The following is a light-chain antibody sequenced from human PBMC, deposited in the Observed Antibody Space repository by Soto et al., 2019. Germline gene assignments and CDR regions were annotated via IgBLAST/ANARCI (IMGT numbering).Light chain of an antibody. J-gene: IGKJ1*01. Sequence: DIQMTQSPSTLSAFVGDRVTITCRASQSISSWLAWYQQKPGKAPKLLVYQASTLESGVLLRFSGSGSGTEFTLTINSLQSDDFATYYCQQYDSYSWTFGQGTKVEVK. V-gene: IGKV1-5*03. CDR1: QSISSW. CDR3: QQYDSYSWT. CDR2: QAS.